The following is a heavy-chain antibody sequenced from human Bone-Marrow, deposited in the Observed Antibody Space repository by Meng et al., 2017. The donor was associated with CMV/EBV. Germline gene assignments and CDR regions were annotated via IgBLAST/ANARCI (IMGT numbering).Heavy chain of an antibody. D-gene: IGHD2-21*01. CDR3: ARREGAPYCGGDCYSGFYYYGMDV. CDR2: IYYSGST. V-gene: IGHV4-59*08. CDR1: GGSISGYH. Sequence: SETLSLTCTVSGGSISGYHWSWIRQPPGKGLEWIGYIYYSGSTNYNPSLNSRFTISIDTSKSQFSLKVFSVTAADTAVYSCARREGAPYCGGDCYSGFYYYGMDVWGQGTTVTVSS. J-gene: IGHJ6*02.